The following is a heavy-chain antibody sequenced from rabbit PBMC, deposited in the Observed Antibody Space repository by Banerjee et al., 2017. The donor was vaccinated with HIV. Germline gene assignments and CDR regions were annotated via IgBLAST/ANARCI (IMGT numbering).Heavy chain of an antibody. CDR1: GFSFSSALP. CDR3: TRDSGSGYYVPYYFKL. CDR2: IDTGDGGS. Sequence: QEQLVESGGGLVKPGASLTLTCKTSGFSFSSALPMCWVRQAPGKGLEWIASIDTGDGGSYYASWAKGRFTISLDNAQNTVFLQMTSLTASDTATYFCTRDSGSGYYVPYYFKLWGPGTLVTV. V-gene: IGHV1S45*01. D-gene: IGHD1-1*01. J-gene: IGHJ4*01.